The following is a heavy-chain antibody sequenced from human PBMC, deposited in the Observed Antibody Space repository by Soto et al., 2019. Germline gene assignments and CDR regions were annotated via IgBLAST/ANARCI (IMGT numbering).Heavy chain of an antibody. CDR2: ISSSSSTI. D-gene: IGHD3-10*01. V-gene: IGHV3-48*01. CDR1: GFTFSSYS. CDR3: ARVLRIREYNWFDP. Sequence: GGSLRLSCAASGFTFSSYSMNWVRQAPGKGLEWVSYISSSSSTIYYADSVKGRFTISRDNAKNSLYLQMNSLRAEDTAVYYCARVLRIREYNWFDPWGQGTLVTVSS. J-gene: IGHJ5*02.